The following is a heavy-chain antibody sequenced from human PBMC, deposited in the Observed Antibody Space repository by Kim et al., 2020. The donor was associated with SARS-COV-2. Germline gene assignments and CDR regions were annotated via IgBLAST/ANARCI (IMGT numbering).Heavy chain of an antibody. V-gene: IGHV3-23*01. Sequence: GGSLRLSCAASGFTFSSYAMSWVRQAPGKGLEWVSAISGSGGSTYYADSVKGRFTISRDNSKNTLYLQMNSLIAEDTAVYYCAKDTPDGRSGYYYPLPYEGSGMDVWGPGTTVTVSS. CDR2: ISGSGGST. CDR1: GFTFSSYA. D-gene: IGHD3-22*01. J-gene: IGHJ6*02. CDR3: AKDTPDGRSGYYYPLPYEGSGMDV.